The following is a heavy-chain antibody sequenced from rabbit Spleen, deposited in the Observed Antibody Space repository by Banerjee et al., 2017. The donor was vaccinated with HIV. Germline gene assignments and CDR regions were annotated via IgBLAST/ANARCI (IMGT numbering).Heavy chain of an antibody. CDR1: GLSFSDRDV. J-gene: IGHJ4*01. CDR3: VREVAARFNL. D-gene: IGHD4-1*01. Sequence: QEQLVESGGGLVQPEGSLTLTCKASGLSFSDRDVMCWVRQAPGKGLEWIGYIDPIFHVTTYASWVNGRFSISRENTQNTVSLQMNSLTAADTATYFCVREVAARFNLWGQGTLVTVS. V-gene: IGHV1S47*01. CDR2: IDPIFHVT.